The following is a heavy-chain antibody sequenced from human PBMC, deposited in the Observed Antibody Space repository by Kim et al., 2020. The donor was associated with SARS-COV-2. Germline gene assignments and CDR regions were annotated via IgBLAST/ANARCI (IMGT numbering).Heavy chain of an antibody. Sequence: SETLSLTCTVSGGSISSSSYYWGWIRQPPGKGLEWIGSIYYSGSTYYNPSLKSRVTISVDTSKNQFSLKLSSVTAADTAVYYCARDYYGSLGDWGQGTLVTVSS. D-gene: IGHD3-10*01. V-gene: IGHV4-39*07. J-gene: IGHJ4*02. CDR3: ARDYYGSLGD. CDR1: GGSISSSSYY. CDR2: IYYSGST.